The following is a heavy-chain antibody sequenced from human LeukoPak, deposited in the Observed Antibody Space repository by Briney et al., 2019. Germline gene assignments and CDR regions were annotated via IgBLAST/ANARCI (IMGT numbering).Heavy chain of an antibody. CDR2: ISSSSSYI. CDR1: GFTLSSHS. CDR3: ARDTPRYGGDYYYYMDV. J-gene: IGHJ6*03. Sequence: PGGSLRLSCAASGFTLSSHSMNWVRQAPGKGLEWVSSISSSSSYIYYADSVKGRFTISRDNAKNSLYLQMNSLRAEDTAVYYCARDTPRYGGDYYYYMDVWGKGTTVTISS. V-gene: IGHV3-21*01. D-gene: IGHD4-23*01.